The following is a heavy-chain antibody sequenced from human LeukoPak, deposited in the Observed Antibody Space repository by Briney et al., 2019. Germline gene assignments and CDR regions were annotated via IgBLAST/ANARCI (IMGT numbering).Heavy chain of an antibody. J-gene: IGHJ6*03. CDR1: GFTFSSYE. CDR2: ISSSGSTI. Sequence: GGSLRLSCAASGFTFSSYEMNWVGQAPGKGLEWVSYISSSGSTIYYADSVKGRFTISRDNAKNSLYLQMNSLRAEDTAVYYCVRDIRSMVRGVINYYYYYYMDVWGKGTTVTVSS. V-gene: IGHV3-48*03. CDR3: VRDIRSMVRGVINYYYYYYMDV. D-gene: IGHD3-10*01.